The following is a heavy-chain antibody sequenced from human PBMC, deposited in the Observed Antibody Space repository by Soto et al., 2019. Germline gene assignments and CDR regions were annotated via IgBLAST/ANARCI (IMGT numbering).Heavy chain of an antibody. CDR3: AKDRGKLILDDDAFDI. V-gene: IGHV3-23*01. CDR1: GFTFSSYA. J-gene: IGHJ3*02. Sequence: GGSMRLSCAASGFTFSSYAMSWVRQAPGKGLEWVSAISGSGGSTYYADSVKGRFTISRDNSKNTLYLQMNSLRAEDTAVYYCAKDRGKLILDDDAFDIWGQGTVVTVSS. CDR2: ISGSGGST. D-gene: IGHD3-22*01.